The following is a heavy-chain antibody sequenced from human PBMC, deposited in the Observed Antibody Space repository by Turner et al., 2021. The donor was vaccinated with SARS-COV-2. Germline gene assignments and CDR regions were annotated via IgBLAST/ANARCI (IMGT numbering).Heavy chain of an antibody. CDR3: ARVMDTAMDYYGMDV. Sequence: QLQLQESGPGLVKPSETLSLTCTVSGGSISSSSYYWGWIRQPPGKGLEWSGSIYYSGITYYNPSRKSRVTISVDTSKNQFSLKLSSVTAADTAVYYGARVMDTAMDYYGMDVWGQGTTVTVSS. CDR2: IYYSGIT. J-gene: IGHJ6*02. V-gene: IGHV4-39*01. CDR1: GGSISSSSYY. D-gene: IGHD5-18*01.